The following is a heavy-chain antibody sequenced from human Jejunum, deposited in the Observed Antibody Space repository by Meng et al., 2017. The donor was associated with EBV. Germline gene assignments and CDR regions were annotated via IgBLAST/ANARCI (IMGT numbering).Heavy chain of an antibody. V-gene: IGHV4-61*08. J-gene: IGHJ4*02. CDR1: GGSVSSGGHY. Sequence: QVQLQESGPGLVKPSATLSLTCTVSGGSVSSGGHYWSWIRQPPGKGLEWIGYIYNSESTNYKSSLKSRVTISADTSKNQFSLRLSSVTAADTAVYYCARDQNGSYFAYWGQGTLVTVSS. CDR2: IYNSEST. D-gene: IGHD1-26*01. CDR3: ARDQNGSYFAY.